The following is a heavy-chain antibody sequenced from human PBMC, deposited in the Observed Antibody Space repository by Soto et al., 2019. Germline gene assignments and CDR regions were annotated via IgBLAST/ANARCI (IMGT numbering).Heavy chain of an antibody. J-gene: IGHJ3*02. CDR1: GFTFSSYW. CDR2: INSDGGST. D-gene: IGHD2-15*01. V-gene: IGHV3-74*01. Sequence: GGSLRLSCAASGFTFSSYWMHWVRQAPGKGLGWVSRINSDGGSTSYADSVKGRFTISRDNAKNTLYLQMNSLRAEDTSVYYCARVVCSGGSCYSQGAFDIWGKGTMVTVS. CDR3: ARVVCSGGSCYSQGAFDI.